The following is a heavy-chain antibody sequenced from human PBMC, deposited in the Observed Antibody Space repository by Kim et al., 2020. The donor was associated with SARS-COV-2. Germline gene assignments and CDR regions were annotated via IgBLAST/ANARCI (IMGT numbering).Heavy chain of an antibody. V-gene: IGHV3-23*01. CDR3: AKYVSNSRHYYGVDV. CDR2: ISGSGGNT. D-gene: IGHD6-6*01. Sequence: GGSLRLSCAASGFTFNNYAMTWVRQAPGKGLEWVSAISGSGGNTYYADSVKGRFTISRDNSKNTLYLQMNSLRTEDTAVYYCAKYVSNSRHYYGVDVWGQGTSVTVSS. J-gene: IGHJ6*02. CDR1: GFTFNNYA.